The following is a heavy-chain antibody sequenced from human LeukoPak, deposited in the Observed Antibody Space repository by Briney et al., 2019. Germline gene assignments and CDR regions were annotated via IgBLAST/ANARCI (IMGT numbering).Heavy chain of an antibody. CDR3: ARVESSGSGSYYNVIGY. D-gene: IGHD3-10*01. CDR2: INHSGST. Sequence: PSETLSLTCAVYGGSFSGYYWSWIRQPPGKGLEWIGEINHSGSTNYNPSLKSRVTISVDTSKNQFSLKLSFVTAADTAVYYCARVESSGSGSYYNVIGYWGQGTLVTVSS. V-gene: IGHV4-34*01. CDR1: GGSFSGYY. J-gene: IGHJ4*02.